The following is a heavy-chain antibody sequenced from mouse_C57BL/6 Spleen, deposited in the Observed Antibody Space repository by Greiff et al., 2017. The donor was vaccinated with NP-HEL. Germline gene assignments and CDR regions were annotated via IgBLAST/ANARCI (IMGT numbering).Heavy chain of an antibody. Sequence: QVQLQQSGAELVKPGASVKISCKASGYAFSSYWMNWVKQRPGKGLEWIGQIYPGDGDTNYNGKFKGKATLTADKSSSTAYMQLSSLTSEDSAVYFCARSHYYGSSYLYWYFDVWGTGTTVTVSS. D-gene: IGHD1-1*01. CDR3: ARSHYYGSSYLYWYFDV. J-gene: IGHJ1*03. CDR1: GYAFSSYW. V-gene: IGHV1-80*01. CDR2: IYPGDGDT.